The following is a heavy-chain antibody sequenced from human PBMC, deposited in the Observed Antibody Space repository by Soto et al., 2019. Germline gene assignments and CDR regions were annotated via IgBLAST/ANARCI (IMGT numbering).Heavy chain of an antibody. V-gene: IGHV3-30*18. CDR1: VFTFSIYG. Sequence: PGGSLRLSCASRVFTFSIYGMPWVGQAPGKGLEWVAVISYDGSNKYYADSVKGRFTISRDNSKNTLYLQMKSLRAEDTAVYYCANSPLIYDSSGYYPLDYWGQGTMVTVSS. CDR3: ANSPLIYDSSGYYPLDY. CDR2: ISYDGSNK. J-gene: IGHJ4*02. D-gene: IGHD3-22*01.